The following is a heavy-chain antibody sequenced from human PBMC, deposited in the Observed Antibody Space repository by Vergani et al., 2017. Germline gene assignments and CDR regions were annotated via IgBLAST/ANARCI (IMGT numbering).Heavy chain of an antibody. CDR3: ARGASGDYVSSFDY. J-gene: IGHJ4*02. CDR1: GFSFSSYA. CDR2: ISYDGSNK. V-gene: IGHV3-30-3*01. Sequence: VQLVESGGGIVKPGGSLRLSCVASGFSFSSYAMHWVRQAPGKGLEWVAVISYDGSNKYYADSVKGRFTISRDNSKNTLYLQMNSLRAEDTAVYYCARGASGDYVSSFDYWGQGTLVTVSS. D-gene: IGHD4-17*01.